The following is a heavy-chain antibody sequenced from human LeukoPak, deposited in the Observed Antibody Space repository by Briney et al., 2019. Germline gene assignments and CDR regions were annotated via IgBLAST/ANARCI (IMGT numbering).Heavy chain of an antibody. Sequence: ASVKVSCKVSGYTLTELSMHWVRQAPGKGLEWMGTFDPEDGETIYAQKFQGRVTMTEDTSTDTAYMELSSLRSEDTAVYYCASTKGGYSGQFDYWGQGTLVTVSS. J-gene: IGHJ4*02. V-gene: IGHV1-24*01. CDR2: FDPEDGET. D-gene: IGHD5-12*01. CDR1: GYTLTELS. CDR3: ASTKGGYSGQFDY.